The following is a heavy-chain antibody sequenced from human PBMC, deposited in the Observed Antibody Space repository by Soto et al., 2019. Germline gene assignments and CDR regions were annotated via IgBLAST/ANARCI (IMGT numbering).Heavy chain of an antibody. J-gene: IGHJ4*02. V-gene: IGHV3-23*01. CDR3: AKDAGSRWHVDY. CDR2: IIGSGGRI. D-gene: IGHD6-13*01. Sequence: GGSLRLSCAASGFTFSSYAMSWVRQAPGKGLEWVSSIIGSGGRIYYADAVKGRFTHSRENSKNTLYLQMNRLRAEAAAVYYCAKDAGSRWHVDYWGQGTQVTVSS. CDR1: GFTFSSYA.